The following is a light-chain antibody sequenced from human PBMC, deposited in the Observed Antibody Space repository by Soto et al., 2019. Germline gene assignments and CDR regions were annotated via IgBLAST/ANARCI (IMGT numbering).Light chain of an antibody. Sequence: EALLTQSPGSLSLSPGERATLSCRASQSVSSSHLAWYQQKPGQAPRLLIYGASSRAPGIPARFSGSGSGTDFTLTISRLEPEDFAVYFCQQYGFFGQGTKLEIK. CDR2: GAS. CDR1: QSVSSSH. J-gene: IGKJ2*01. CDR3: QQYGF. V-gene: IGKV3-20*01.